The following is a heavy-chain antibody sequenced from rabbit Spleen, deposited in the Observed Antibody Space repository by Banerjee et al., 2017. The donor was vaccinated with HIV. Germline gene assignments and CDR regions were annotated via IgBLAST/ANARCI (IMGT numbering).Heavy chain of an antibody. D-gene: IGHD8-1*01. Sequence: QEQLVASGGGLVQPGGSLKLSCKASGFSFNSGYDMCWVRQAPGKGVEWIACFYNGDSGSRTYYASWAKGRFTISKSSTTVTLQMTSLTVADTATYFCARDTGSSCSSYGMDLWGPGTLVTVS. CDR1: GFSFNSGYD. CDR3: ARDTGSSCSSYGMDL. CDR2: FYNGDSGSRT. J-gene: IGHJ6*01. V-gene: IGHV1S45*01.